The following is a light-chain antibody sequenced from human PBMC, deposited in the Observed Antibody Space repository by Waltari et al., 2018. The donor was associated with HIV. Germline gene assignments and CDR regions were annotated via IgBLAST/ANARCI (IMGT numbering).Light chain of an antibody. CDR2: DVS. CDR3: SSFTGSSTLVV. V-gene: IGLV2-14*03. CDR1: NSDVGGYNY. Sequence: QSALTQPASVSGSPGQSITLPCTGSNSDVGGYNYVSWYQHHPGKAPKLLIFDVSNRPSGVSSRFSGSKSGNTATLTISGLQADDEAIYYCSSFTGSSTLVVFGGGTRLTVL. J-gene: IGLJ2*01.